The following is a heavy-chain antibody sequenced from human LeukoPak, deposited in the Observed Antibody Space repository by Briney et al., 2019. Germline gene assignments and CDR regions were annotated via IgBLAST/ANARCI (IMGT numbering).Heavy chain of an antibody. J-gene: IGHJ4*02. CDR1: GFTFSSYE. D-gene: IGHD5-12*01. CDR3: TTDTIVATRFDY. V-gene: IGHV3-48*03. CDR2: ISSSGSTI. Sequence: GGSLRLSCAASGFTFSSYEMNWVRQAPGKGLEWVSYISSSGSTIYYADSVKGRFTISRDNSKNTLYLQMNSLKTEDTAVYYCTTDTIVATRFDYWGQGTLVTVSS.